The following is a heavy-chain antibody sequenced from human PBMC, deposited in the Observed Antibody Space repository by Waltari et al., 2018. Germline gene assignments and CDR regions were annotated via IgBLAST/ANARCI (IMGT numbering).Heavy chain of an antibody. CDR3: ARDPTTKDTAPIYNWFDP. D-gene: IGHD5-18*01. J-gene: IGHJ5*02. CDR1: GGTFSSYA. Sequence: QVQLVQSGAEVKKPGSSVKVSCKASGGTFSSYAISWVRQAPGQGLEWMGGIIPIFGTANYAQKFQGRVTITADESTSTAYMELSSLRSEDTAVYYCARDPTTKDTAPIYNWFDPWGQGTLVTVSS. V-gene: IGHV1-69*12. CDR2: IIPIFGTA.